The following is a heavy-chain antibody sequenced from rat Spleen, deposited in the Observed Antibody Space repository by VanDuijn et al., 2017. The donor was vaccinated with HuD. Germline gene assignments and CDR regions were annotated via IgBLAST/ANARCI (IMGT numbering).Heavy chain of an antibody. CDR1: GFTFNNYW. Sequence: EVQLMESGGGLVQPGRSLKLSCVASGFTFNNYWMTWIRQAPGKGLEWIASITNAGGSTYYSDSVKGRFTISRDNAKSALFLQMNSLRSEDTATYYCCGPFDYWGQGVTVTVSS. V-gene: IGHV5-31*01. CDR3: CGPFDY. J-gene: IGHJ2*01. CDR2: ITNAGGST.